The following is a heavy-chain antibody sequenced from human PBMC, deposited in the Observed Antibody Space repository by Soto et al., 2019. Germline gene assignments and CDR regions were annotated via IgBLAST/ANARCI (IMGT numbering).Heavy chain of an antibody. D-gene: IGHD7-27*01. CDR2: IDYTGST. V-gene: IGHV4-34*01. Sequence: SETLSLTCAFYGGSFSAYHWSWIRQPPGKGLEWIGEIDYTGSTNYKPSLRGRVTMSVDTSRNQFSLRLTSVTAADRAVYYCARSMSDSSRHNWGFDFWGQGTVVTVSS. J-gene: IGHJ4*02. CDR3: ARSMSDSSRHNWGFDF. CDR1: GGSFSAYH.